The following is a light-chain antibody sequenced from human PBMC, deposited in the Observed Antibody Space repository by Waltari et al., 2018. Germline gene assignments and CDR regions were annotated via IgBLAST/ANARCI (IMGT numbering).Light chain of an antibody. Sequence: ITHSPVSLAVSLGERATINCKSSPSILFSSHNMSFLTWYHQRPGQPPRLLLYWASTRASGVPDRISGSGSGTDFTLTISGLQTEDVAIYYCQQFYHAPQTFGQGTKVEIK. J-gene: IGKJ2*01. V-gene: IGKV4-1*01. CDR2: WAS. CDR1: PSILFSSHNMSF. CDR3: QQFYHAPQT.